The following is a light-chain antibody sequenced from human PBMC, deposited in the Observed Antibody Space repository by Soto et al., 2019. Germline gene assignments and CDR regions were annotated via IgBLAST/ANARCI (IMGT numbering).Light chain of an antibody. CDR1: SSDVGIYNL. Sequence: SALTQPASVSGSPGQPITISCTGTSSDVGIYNLVSWYQHFPGKAPKLMIYEVNKRPSGVSNSFSGSKSGSTASLTISGLQAEDEADYYCCTSTRSVSWLLGTGSKVTV. CDR2: EVN. CDR3: CTSTRSVSWL. V-gene: IGLV2-23*02. J-gene: IGLJ1*01.